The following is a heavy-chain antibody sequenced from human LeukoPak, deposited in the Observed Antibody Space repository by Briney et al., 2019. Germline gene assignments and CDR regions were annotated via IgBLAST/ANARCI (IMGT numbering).Heavy chain of an antibody. Sequence: ASVKVSCKTSGGTFNNSAISWVRQAPGQGLEWMGGIIPIFGTANYAQKFQGRVTITTDESTSTAYMELSSLRSEDTAVYYCARVDSSGWYGPFDYWGQGTLVTVSS. CDR2: IIPIFGTA. CDR1: GGTFNNSA. J-gene: IGHJ4*02. V-gene: IGHV1-69*05. D-gene: IGHD6-19*01. CDR3: ARVDSSGWYGPFDY.